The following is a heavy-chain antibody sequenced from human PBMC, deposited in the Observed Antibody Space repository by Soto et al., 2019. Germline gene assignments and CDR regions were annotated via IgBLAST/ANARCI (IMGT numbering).Heavy chain of an antibody. D-gene: IGHD6-13*01. Sequence: ASVKVSCKASGGTFSSYTISWVRQAPGQGLEWMGRIIPILGIANYAQKFQGRVTITADKSTSTAYMELSSLRSEDTAVYYCARDVPVSSSWYECWFDPWGQGTLVTVSS. CDR3: ARDVPVSSSWYECWFDP. J-gene: IGHJ5*02. CDR2: IIPILGIA. CDR1: GGTFSSYT. V-gene: IGHV1-69*04.